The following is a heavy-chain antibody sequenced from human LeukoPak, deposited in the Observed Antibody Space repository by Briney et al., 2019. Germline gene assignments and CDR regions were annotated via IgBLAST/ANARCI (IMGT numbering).Heavy chain of an antibody. CDR3: ARDHGLTYSTSSKANYFDY. J-gene: IGHJ4*02. CDR1: GYTFTSYG. CDR2: ISAYNGNT. Sequence: GASVKVSCKASGYTFTSYGISWVRQAPGQGLEWMGWISAYNGNTNYAQKFQGRVTMTRDMPTSTVYMELSSLMSEDTAVYYCARDHGLTYSTSSKANYFDYWGQGTLVTVSS. V-gene: IGHV1-18*01. D-gene: IGHD6-6*01.